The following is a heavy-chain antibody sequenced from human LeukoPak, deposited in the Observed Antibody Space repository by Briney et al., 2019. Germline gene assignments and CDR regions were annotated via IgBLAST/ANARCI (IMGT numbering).Heavy chain of an antibody. CDR3: AREYSYGDGVIDY. V-gene: IGHV4-59*12. J-gene: IGHJ4*02. CDR1: GGSISSYY. Sequence: SETLSLTCTVSGGSISSYYWSWIRQPPGKGLEWIGYIYYSGSTNYNPSLKSRVTISVDTSKNQFSLKLSSVTAADTAVYYCAREYSYGDGVIDYWGQGTLVTVSS. CDR2: IYYSGST. D-gene: IGHD5-18*01.